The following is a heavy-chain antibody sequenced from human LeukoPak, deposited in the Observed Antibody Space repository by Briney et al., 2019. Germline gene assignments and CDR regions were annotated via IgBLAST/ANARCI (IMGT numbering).Heavy chain of an antibody. V-gene: IGHV4-59*01. J-gene: IGHJ6*03. Sequence: PSETLSLTCTVSGGSISSYYWSWIRQPPGKGLEWIGYIYYSGSTNYNPSLKSRVTISVDTSKNQFSLKLSSVTAADTAVYYCARVSSTVTTWYYYYYMDVWGKGTTVTVSS. D-gene: IGHD4-11*01. CDR2: IYYSGST. CDR3: ARVSSTVTTWYYYYYMDV. CDR1: GGSISSYY.